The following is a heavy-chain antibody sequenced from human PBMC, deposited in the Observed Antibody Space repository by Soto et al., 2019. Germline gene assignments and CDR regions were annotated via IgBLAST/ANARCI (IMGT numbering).Heavy chain of an antibody. CDR2: IIPIFGTA. V-gene: IGHV1-69*01. CDR1: GGTFSSYA. Sequence: QVQLVQSGAEVKKPGSSVKVSCKASGGTFSSYAISWVRQAPGHGLEWMGGIIPIFGTATYAQKFQGRVTITADESTSTAYMELSSLRSEDTAVYYCARGRVAAAGGGPLDDPWGQGTLVTVSS. J-gene: IGHJ5*02. CDR3: ARGRVAAAGGGPLDDP. D-gene: IGHD6-13*01.